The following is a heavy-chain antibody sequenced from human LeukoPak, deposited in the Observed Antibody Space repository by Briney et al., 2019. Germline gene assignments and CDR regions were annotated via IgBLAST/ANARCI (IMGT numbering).Heavy chain of an antibody. CDR1: GFTFDDYG. V-gene: IGHV3-20*04. Sequence: PGGSLRLSCAASGFTFDDYGMSWVRQAPGKGLEWVSGINWNGGSTGYADSVKGRFTISRDNAKNSLYLQMNSLRAEDTAVYYCARDFLPDYGGNSGFDYWGQGTLVTVSS. CDR2: INWNGGST. D-gene: IGHD4-23*01. CDR3: ARDFLPDYGGNSGFDY. J-gene: IGHJ4*02.